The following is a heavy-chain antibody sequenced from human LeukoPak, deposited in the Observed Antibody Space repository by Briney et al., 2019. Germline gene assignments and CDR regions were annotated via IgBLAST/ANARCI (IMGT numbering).Heavy chain of an antibody. J-gene: IGHJ5*02. D-gene: IGHD3-3*01. Sequence: ASVKVSCKASGYTFTSYDINWVRQATGQGLEWMGWTNPNSGNTGYAQKFQGRVTMTRNTSISTAYMELSSLRSEDTAVYYCARGMDYDFWSGYYFWFDPWGQGTLVTVSS. CDR2: TNPNSGNT. CDR3: ARGMDYDFWSGYYFWFDP. V-gene: IGHV1-8*01. CDR1: GYTFTSYD.